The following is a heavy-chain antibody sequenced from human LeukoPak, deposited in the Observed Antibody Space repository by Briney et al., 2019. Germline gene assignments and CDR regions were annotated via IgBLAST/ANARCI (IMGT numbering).Heavy chain of an antibody. D-gene: IGHD2-2*01. CDR2: IYYSGST. J-gene: IGHJ4*02. Sequence: SETLSLTCSVSGGSISSSSYYWGRIRQPPGKGLEWIGSIYYSGSTYYNPSLKSRVTISVDTSKNQFSLRLSSVSAADTAVYYCTRVRYCSSTSCYGWGYFDYWGQGTLVTVSS. V-gene: IGHV4-39*01. CDR1: GGSISSSSYY. CDR3: TRVRYCSSTSCYGWGYFDY.